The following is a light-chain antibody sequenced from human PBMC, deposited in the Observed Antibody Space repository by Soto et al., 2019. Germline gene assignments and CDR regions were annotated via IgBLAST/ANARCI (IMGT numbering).Light chain of an antibody. CDR2: AAS. J-gene: IGKJ1*01. CDR1: QGISSY. Sequence: AIRMTQSAWSFAASTGDRVTITCRASQGISSYLAWYQQKPGKAPKLLIYAASTLQSGVPSRFSGSGSGTDFTLTISCLQSEDFATYYCQQYYSYPQTFGQGTKVDIK. V-gene: IGKV1-8*01. CDR3: QQYYSYPQT.